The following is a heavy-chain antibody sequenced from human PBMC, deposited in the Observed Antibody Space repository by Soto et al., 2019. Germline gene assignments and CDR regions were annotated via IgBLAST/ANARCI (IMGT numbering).Heavy chain of an antibody. V-gene: IGHV4-61*01. Sequence: LSLTCTVSGGSVSSESHYWSWIRQTPGKGLEWIGYIYYTGSTNYNPSLKGRVTMSVDTSKNQFSLKLSSVTAADTAVYYCVGPVGYYYGMDVWGQGTTVTVSS. D-gene: IGHD1-26*01. CDR3: VGPVGYYYGMDV. CDR2: IYYTGST. J-gene: IGHJ6*02. CDR1: GGSVSSESHY.